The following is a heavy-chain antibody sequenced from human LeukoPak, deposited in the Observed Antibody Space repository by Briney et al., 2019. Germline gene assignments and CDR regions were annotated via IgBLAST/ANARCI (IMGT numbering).Heavy chain of an antibody. CDR2: IKSESAGGTT. CDR3: STDGGVAARRGAY. V-gene: IGHV3-15*01. Sequence: GGSLRLSCAASGFTFSDAWMGWVRQVPGMGLEWVGRIKSESAGGTTDYAAPVKGRFTLLRDDSKNTLDLQMNSLKTEDTGVYYCSTDGGVAARRGAYWGQGTLVTVSS. J-gene: IGHJ4*02. D-gene: IGHD6-6*01. CDR1: GFTFSDAW.